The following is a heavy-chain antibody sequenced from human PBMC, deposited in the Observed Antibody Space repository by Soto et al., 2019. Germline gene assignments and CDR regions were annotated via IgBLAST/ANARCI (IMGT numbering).Heavy chain of an antibody. D-gene: IGHD2-2*01. CDR3: ARDRDCTRTACLSSAFDH. CDR1: GFTFSDYY. J-gene: IGHJ5*02. V-gene: IGHV3-11*01. Sequence: QVQLVESGGGLVQPGGSLRLSCAASGFTFSDYYMNWIRQAPGKGLEWVAYISSSGSTIYYADSVKGRFTISRDNARNTLSLQMNNLRAEDTAVYYCARDRDCTRTACLSSAFDHWGQGTLITVSS. CDR2: ISSSGSTI.